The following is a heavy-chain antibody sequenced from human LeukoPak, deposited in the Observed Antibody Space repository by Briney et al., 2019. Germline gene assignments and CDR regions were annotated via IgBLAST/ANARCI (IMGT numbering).Heavy chain of an antibody. CDR3: ARHSGSGSLSRPFDP. J-gene: IGHJ5*02. V-gene: IGHV4-39*01. D-gene: IGHD3-10*01. CDR2: IYYTGST. CDR1: GGSVTSGGFY. Sequence: PSGTLSLTCSFSGGSVTSGGFYWGWLRQPPGKGPEWIATIYYTGSTYYNPSLKSRVTISIDTSKNQFSLRLTYVNATDTAVYHCARHSGSGSLSRPFDPWGQGTLVTVSS.